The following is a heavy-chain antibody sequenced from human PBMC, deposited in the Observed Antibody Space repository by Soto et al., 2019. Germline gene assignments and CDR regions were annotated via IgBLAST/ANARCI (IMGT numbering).Heavy chain of an antibody. CDR3: ARDPNDSSAYYHQHYYGMDV. Sequence: ASVKVSCKASGYTFTSYGIHWVRQAPGQRLEWTGWINAGNGNTKYSEKFQGRVTITRDTSASTAYLELSSLRSEDTAVYYCARDPNDSSAYYHQHYYGMDVWGQGTPVTV. CDR1: GYTFTSYG. D-gene: IGHD3-22*01. CDR2: INAGNGNT. V-gene: IGHV1-3*01. J-gene: IGHJ6*02.